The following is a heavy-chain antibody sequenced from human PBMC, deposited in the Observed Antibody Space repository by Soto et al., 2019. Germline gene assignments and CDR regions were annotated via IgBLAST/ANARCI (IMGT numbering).Heavy chain of an antibody. V-gene: IGHV3-30*03. J-gene: IGHJ4*02. CDR1: GFGFSSYG. CDR3: AREGVFGLVKIIPPDY. Sequence: VQLLESGGGVAQPGRSLRLSCRASGFGFSSYGMLWVRQAPGKGPEWVAFISFEGSTQYYADSVRGRFTISRDNSENTLYRQLDTLRVEDTAMYYCAREGVFGLVKIIPPDYWGQGAQVTVSA. CDR2: ISFEGSTQ. D-gene: IGHD3-3*01.